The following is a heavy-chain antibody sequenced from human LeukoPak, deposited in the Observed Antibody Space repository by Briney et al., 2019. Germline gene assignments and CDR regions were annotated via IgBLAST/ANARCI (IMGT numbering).Heavy chain of an antibody. V-gene: IGHV4-59*08. D-gene: IGHD4-23*01. Sequence: TSETLSLTCTVSGGSISGYYWSWIRQPPGKGLECIGYIYYSGSTNYTPSLKSRVTMSVDTSKNQFSLKLTSVTAADTAVYYCARIGGNFPSLDSWGQGILVTVSS. CDR2: IYYSGST. CDR1: GGSISGYY. J-gene: IGHJ5*01. CDR3: ARIGGNFPSLDS.